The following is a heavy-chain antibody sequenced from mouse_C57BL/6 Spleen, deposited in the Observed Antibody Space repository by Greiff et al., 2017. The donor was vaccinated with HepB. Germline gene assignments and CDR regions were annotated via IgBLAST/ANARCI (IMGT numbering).Heavy chain of an antibody. J-gene: IGHJ3*01. Sequence: QVQLQQPGAELVRPGSSVKLSCKASGYTFTSYWMDWVKQRPGQGLEWIGNIYPSDSETHYNQKFKDKATLTVDKSSSSAYMQLSSLTSEDSAVYYCARSGYYGSSYVGFAYWGQGTLVTVSA. D-gene: IGHD1-1*01. V-gene: IGHV1-61*01. CDR3: ARSGYYGSSYVGFAY. CDR1: GYTFTSYW. CDR2: IYPSDSET.